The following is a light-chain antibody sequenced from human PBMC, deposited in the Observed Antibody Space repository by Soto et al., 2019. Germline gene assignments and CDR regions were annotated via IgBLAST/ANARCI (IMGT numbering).Light chain of an antibody. V-gene: IGKV3-15*01. CDR3: QQYKSWPPIT. CDR1: QSVGNY. J-gene: IGKJ5*01. CDR2: GAS. Sequence: EIVLLQSAATLSLSPGESATLSCRASQSVGNYLAWYQQTPGQAPSLLIYGASTRATGVPDRFSGTGSGTEFTLTISSLKSEDYAVYYCQQYKSWPPITFGQGTRLEI.